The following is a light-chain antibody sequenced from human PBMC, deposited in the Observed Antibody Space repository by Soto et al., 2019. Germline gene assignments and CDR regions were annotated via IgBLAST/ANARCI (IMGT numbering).Light chain of an antibody. V-gene: IGKV3-15*01. CDR3: QQYNKWLT. CDR2: GAS. Sequence: EIVMTQSPATLSVSPGERATLSCRASQSVSSNLAWYQQKPGQAPRLLIYGASTRATGIPARFSGSGSGTEFTLPISSLQSEDFAVYYCQQYNKWLTFGGGTKVEIK. J-gene: IGKJ4*01. CDR1: QSVSSN.